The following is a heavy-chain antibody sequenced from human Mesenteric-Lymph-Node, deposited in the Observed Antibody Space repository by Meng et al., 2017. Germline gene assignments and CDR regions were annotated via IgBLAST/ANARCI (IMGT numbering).Heavy chain of an antibody. Sequence: QVQLQESGPGLVEPSQTLSLTCTVSGGSMSSGNYYWGWIRQLPGKGLEWIAYIHYSGSTYYSPSLKSRVTISVDTSKNQLSLKLSSMTAADTAVYYCARYVFDSSSLYSNWFDPWGQGTLVTVSS. J-gene: IGHJ5*02. D-gene: IGHD3-22*01. CDR2: IHYSGST. CDR3: ARYVFDSSSLYSNWFDP. V-gene: IGHV4-31*03. CDR1: GGSMSSGNYY.